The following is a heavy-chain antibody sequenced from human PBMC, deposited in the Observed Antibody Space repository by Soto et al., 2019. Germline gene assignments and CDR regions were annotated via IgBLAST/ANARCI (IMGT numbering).Heavy chain of an antibody. CDR2: ISAYNGNT. Sequence: ASVKVSCKASGYTFTSYGISWVRQAPGQGLEWMGWISAYNGNTNYAQKLQGRVTMTTDTSTSTAYMELRSLRSDDTAVYYCARTSAVNWNNWIDPWGQGTLVTVSS. CDR3: ARTSAVNWNNWIDP. J-gene: IGHJ5*02. CDR1: GYTFTSYG. D-gene: IGHD1-20*01. V-gene: IGHV1-18*01.